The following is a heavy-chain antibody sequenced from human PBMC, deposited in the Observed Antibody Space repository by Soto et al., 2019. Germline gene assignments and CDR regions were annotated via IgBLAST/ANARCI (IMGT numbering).Heavy chain of an antibody. Sequence: GGSLRLSCAASGFTFSSYAMHWVRQAPGRGLEWVAVISYDGSNKYYADSVKGRFTISRDNSKNTLYLQMNSLRAEDTAVYYCAKNPGYYYDSTGYHFDYWGQGTLVTVSS. V-gene: IGHV3-30-3*01. CDR1: GFTFSSYA. CDR3: AKNPGYYYDSTGYHFDY. CDR2: ISYDGSNK. D-gene: IGHD3-22*01. J-gene: IGHJ4*02.